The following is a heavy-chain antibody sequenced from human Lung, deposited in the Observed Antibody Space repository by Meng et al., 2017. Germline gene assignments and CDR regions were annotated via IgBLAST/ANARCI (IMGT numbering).Heavy chain of an antibody. V-gene: IGHV3-11*01. J-gene: IGHJ4*02. Sequence: QVQPVESGGGVVKPGGAVRRSCAASGFTFSDYYMIWIRQAPGKGLEWVSYIISSGSTIYYADSVKGRFTISRDNAKNSLYLQMNSLRAEDTAVYYCARDISGPVGYFDYWGLGTLVTVSS. D-gene: IGHD1-20*01. CDR2: IISSGSTI. CDR3: ARDISGPVGYFDY. CDR1: GFTFSDYY.